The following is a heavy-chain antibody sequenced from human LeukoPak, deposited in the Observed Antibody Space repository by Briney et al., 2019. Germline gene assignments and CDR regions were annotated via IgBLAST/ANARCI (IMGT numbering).Heavy chain of an antibody. CDR1: GGSISSYY. CDR3: ARVRLGYSYGSGAFDI. J-gene: IGHJ3*02. CDR2: IYHSGST. D-gene: IGHD5-18*01. V-gene: IGHV4-59*12. Sequence: SETLSLTCTVSGGSISSYYWSWIRQPPGKGLEWIGYIYHSGSTYYNPSLKSRVTISVDRSKNQFSLKLSSVTAADTAVYYCARVRLGYSYGSGAFDIWGQGTMVTVSP.